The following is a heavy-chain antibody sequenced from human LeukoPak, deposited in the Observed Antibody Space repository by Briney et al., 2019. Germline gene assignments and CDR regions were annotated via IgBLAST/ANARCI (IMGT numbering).Heavy chain of an antibody. CDR2: IGPTGFDR. V-gene: IGHV3-21*01. D-gene: IGHD4-17*01. CDR3: ARKTGDYGWYFDL. J-gene: IGHJ2*01. CDR1: GLTFSTSG. Sequence: GGSLRLSCTTSGLTFSTSGFNWVRQAPGKGLECVASIGPTGFDRYHADSIKGRFTISRDNAKNSLYLQMKSLRAEDTAVYYCARKTGDYGWYFDLWGRGTLVTVSS.